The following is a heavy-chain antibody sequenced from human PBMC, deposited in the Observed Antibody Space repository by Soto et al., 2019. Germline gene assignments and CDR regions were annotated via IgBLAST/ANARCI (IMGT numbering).Heavy chain of an antibody. D-gene: IGHD3-10*01. Sequence: QVQLVESGGGVVQPGGSLRLSCAASGFTFSSYAMHWFRQAPGKGLEWVAVISYDGSNKYYADSVKGRFTISRDNSKNTLYLQMNSLRAEDTAVYYCARDSGYYGSGANWFDPWGQGTLVTVSS. V-gene: IGHV3-30-3*01. CDR2: ISYDGSNK. CDR1: GFTFSSYA. J-gene: IGHJ5*02. CDR3: ARDSGYYGSGANWFDP.